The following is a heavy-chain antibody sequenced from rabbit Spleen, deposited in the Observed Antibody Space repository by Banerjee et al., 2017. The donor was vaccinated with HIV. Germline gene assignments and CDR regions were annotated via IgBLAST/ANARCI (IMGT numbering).Heavy chain of an antibody. Sequence: QSLEESGGDLVKPGASLTLTCTASGFSFSSGYYMSWVRQAPGKGLEWIGCIGTGSGNTYYASWAKGRFTISKASSTTVSLQVTSLTAADTATHFCARGADGGYGHGMDLWGQGTLSPS. J-gene: IGHJ6*01. CDR3: ARGADGGYGHGMDL. D-gene: IGHD1-1*01. CDR1: GFSFSSGYY. CDR2: IGTGSGNT. V-gene: IGHV1S40*01.